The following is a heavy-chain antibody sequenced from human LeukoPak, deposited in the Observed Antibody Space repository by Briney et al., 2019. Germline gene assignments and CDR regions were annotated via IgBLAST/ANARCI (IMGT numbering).Heavy chain of an antibody. V-gene: IGHV3-33*06. J-gene: IGHJ4*02. CDR1: GFTFSSYD. D-gene: IGHD3-22*01. CDR3: AKDNYDSSGYLIGY. CDR2: IWYDGSNK. Sequence: GESLKISCAASGFTFSSYDMHWVRQAPGKGLEWVAVIWYDGSNKYYADSVKGRFTISRDNSKNTLYLQMNSLRAEDTAVYYCAKDNYDSSGYLIGYWGQGTLVTVSS.